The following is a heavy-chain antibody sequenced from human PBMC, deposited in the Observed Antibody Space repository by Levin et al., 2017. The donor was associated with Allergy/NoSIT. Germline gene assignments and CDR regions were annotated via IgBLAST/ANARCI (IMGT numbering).Heavy chain of an antibody. CDR2: INHSGFT. V-gene: IGHV4-34*01. D-gene: IGHD1/OR15-1a*01. J-gene: IGHJ6*02. CDR3: ARGRREAVWTKSILNYFYYGMDV. CDR1: GGSFSDYV. Sequence: PSETLSLTYAVSGGSFSDYVWIWIRQSPGKGPEWIGQINHSGFTDYNPSLKSRVTISLDTPKSQFSLRLRSVTAADAAKYYCARGRREAVWTKSILNYFYYGMDVWGQGTTVAVSS.